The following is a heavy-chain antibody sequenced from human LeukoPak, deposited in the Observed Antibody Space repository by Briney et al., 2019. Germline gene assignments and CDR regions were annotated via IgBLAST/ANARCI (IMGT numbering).Heavy chain of an antibody. CDR1: GFTFSDYN. CDR2: ITNGGSTI. D-gene: IGHD3-9*01. CDR3: ARSIGLTGGGVDV. Sequence: GGSLRLSCAASGFTFSDYNMNWVRQAPGKGMEWVSYITNGGSTIHHADSVKGRFTISRDNAKKTLYLQMNSLRAEDTAVYYCARSIGLTGGGVDVWGQGTTVTVSS. V-gene: IGHV3-11*01. J-gene: IGHJ6*02.